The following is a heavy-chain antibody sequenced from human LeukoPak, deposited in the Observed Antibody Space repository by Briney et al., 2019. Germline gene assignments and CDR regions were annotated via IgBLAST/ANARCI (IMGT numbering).Heavy chain of an antibody. CDR3: ARNDYDFWSGYPNWFDP. V-gene: IGHV3-7*03. D-gene: IGHD3-3*01. CDR1: GFTFSSYW. CDR2: IKQDGSEK. J-gene: IGHJ5*02. Sequence: GGSLRLSCAASGFTFSSYWMSWVRQAPGKGLEWVANIKQDGSEKYYVDSVKGRFTISRDNAKNSLYLQMNSLRAEDAAVYYCARNDYDFWSGYPNWFDPWGQGTLVTVSS.